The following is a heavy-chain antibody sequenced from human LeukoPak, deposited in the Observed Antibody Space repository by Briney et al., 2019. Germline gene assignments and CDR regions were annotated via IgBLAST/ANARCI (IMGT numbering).Heavy chain of an antibody. CDR1: GGSISSGGYS. CDR3: ARDLGYYDSRGMDV. CDR2: IYHSGGT. D-gene: IGHD3-22*01. V-gene: IGHV4-30-2*01. Sequence: SETLSLTCAVSGGSISSGGYSWSWIRQPPGKGLEWIGYIYHSGGTDYNPSLKSRVTISVDRSKNQFSLKLSSVTAADTAVYYCARDLGYYDSRGMDVWGQGTTVTVSS. J-gene: IGHJ6*02.